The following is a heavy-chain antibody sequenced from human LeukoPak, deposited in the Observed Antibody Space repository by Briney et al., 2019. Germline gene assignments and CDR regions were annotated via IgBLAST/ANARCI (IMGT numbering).Heavy chain of an antibody. V-gene: IGHV3-23*01. Sequence: GGSLRLSCAASGFTFSSYAMSWVRQAPGKGLEWVSAISGSGGSTYYAASVKGRFTISRDNSKNTLYLQMNSLRAEDTAVYYCAKDSGLGVVISRFDYWGQGTLVTVSS. J-gene: IGHJ4*02. CDR2: ISGSGGST. CDR1: GFTFSSYA. CDR3: AKDSGLGVVISRFDY. D-gene: IGHD3-3*01.